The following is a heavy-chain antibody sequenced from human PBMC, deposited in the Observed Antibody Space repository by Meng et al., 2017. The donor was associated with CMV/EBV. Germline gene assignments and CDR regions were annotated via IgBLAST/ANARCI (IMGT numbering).Heavy chain of an antibody. J-gene: IGHJ6*02. CDR1: GFTFSSYS. CDR2: ISSSSSYI. V-gene: IGHV3-21*01. CDR3: AREAYSSSWYGENDYYYGMDV. Sequence: GESLKISCAASGFTFSSYSMNWVRQAPGKGLEWVSSISSSSSYIYYADPVKGRFTISRDNAKNALYLQMNSLRAEDTAVYYCAREAYSSSWYGENDYYYGMDVWGQGTTVTVSS. D-gene: IGHD6-13*01.